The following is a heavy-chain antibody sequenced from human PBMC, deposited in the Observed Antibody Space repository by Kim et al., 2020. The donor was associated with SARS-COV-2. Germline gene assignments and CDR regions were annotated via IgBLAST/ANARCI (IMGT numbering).Heavy chain of an antibody. CDR1: GFTFSAYG. V-gene: IGHV3-33*01. CDR2: LWYDGSAS. CDR3: ARDRGALLSYYYGM. Sequence: GGSLRLSCAASGFTFSAYGMHWVRQAPGKGLEWVAVLWYDGSASYYADSVKGRLSISRDKSKNTLYMQMNSMRVEGTAVYDCARDRGALLSYYYGM. D-gene: IGHD3-10*01. J-gene: IGHJ6*01.